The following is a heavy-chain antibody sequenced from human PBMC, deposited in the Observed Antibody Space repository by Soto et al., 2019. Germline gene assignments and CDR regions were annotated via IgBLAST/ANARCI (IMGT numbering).Heavy chain of an antibody. V-gene: IGHV3-21*01. Sequence: EVQLVESGGGLVKPGGSLRLSCAASGFTFSSYSMIWVRQAPGQGLEWVSSISTTSTYIYYADSVKGRFTISRDNAKNSRFLQMASLRAEDTAVYYCARDFKYDILTSYYGMDVWGQGTTVTVSS. CDR1: GFTFSSYS. CDR2: ISTTSTYI. J-gene: IGHJ6*02. D-gene: IGHD3-9*01. CDR3: ARDFKYDILTSYYGMDV.